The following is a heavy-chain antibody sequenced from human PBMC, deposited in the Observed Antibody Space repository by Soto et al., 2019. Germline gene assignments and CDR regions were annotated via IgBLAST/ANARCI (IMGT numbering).Heavy chain of an antibody. J-gene: IGHJ3*01. CDR3: AGEFRNAFDF. V-gene: IGHV6-1*01. CDR1: GDSVSRNSVA. CDR2: TYYTSTWYN. Sequence: PSQTLSLTCAISGDSVSRNSVAWNWIRQSPSRGLEWLGRTYYTSTWYNDYAVSVKSRITIKPDTSKNQVSLQLNSVTPEDTAVYYCAGEFRNAFDFWGQGTMVTVSS.